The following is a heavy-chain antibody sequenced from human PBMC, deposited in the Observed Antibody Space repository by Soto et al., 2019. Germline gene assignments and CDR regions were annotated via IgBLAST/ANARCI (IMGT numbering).Heavy chain of an antibody. CDR3: AKDLLGPGRAYGMDV. CDR2: ISYDGSNK. CDR1: GFTFSRYG. V-gene: IGHV3-30*18. J-gene: IGHJ6*02. Sequence: QVPLVESGGGVVQPGRSLRLSCAASGFTFSRYGMHWVRQTPGKGLEWVAVISYDGSNKYYADSVKGRFTISRDNSKNTLYLQMNSLRAEDTAVYYCAKDLLGPGRAYGMDVWGQGTTVTVSS. D-gene: IGHD7-27*01.